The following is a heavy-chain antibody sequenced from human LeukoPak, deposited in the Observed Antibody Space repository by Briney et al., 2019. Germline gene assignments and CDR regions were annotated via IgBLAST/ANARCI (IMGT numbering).Heavy chain of an antibody. D-gene: IGHD6-19*01. V-gene: IGHV3-7*01. CDR3: ARDRGDSSGWYSRASDWFDP. J-gene: IGHJ5*02. CDR1: GFTFSSYW. Sequence: GGTLRLSCAASGFTFSSYWMSWVRQAPGKGLEWVANIKQDGSEKYYVDSVKGRFTISRDNAKNSLYLQMNSLRAEDTAVYYCARDRGDSSGWYSRASDWFDPWGQRTLVTVSS. CDR2: IKQDGSEK.